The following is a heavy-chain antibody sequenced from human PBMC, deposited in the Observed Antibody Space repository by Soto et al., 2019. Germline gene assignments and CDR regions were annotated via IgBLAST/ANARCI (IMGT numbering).Heavy chain of an antibody. CDR3: ARERVAAAGTTLFDY. CDR1: GGTFSSYA. V-gene: IGHV1-69*13. Sequence: SVKVSCKASGGTFSSYAISWVRQAPGQGLEWMGGIIPIFGTANYAQKFQGRVTITADESTSTAYMELSSLRSEDTAVYYCARERVAAAGTTLFDYWGQGNLVTVSS. J-gene: IGHJ4*02. CDR2: IIPIFGTA. D-gene: IGHD6-13*01.